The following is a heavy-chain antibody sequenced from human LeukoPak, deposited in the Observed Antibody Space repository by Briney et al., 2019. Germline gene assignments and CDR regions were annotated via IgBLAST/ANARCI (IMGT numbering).Heavy chain of an antibody. CDR2: IKQDGSEK. V-gene: IGHV3-7*01. Sequence: GGSLRLSCAASGFTFSLYWMSWVRQAPGKGLEWVANIKQDGSEKYYVDSVKGRFTISRDNAKNSLFLQMNNLRVEDAAVYYCARDGDTSGYSDWGQGTLVTVSS. CDR3: ARDGDTSGYSD. J-gene: IGHJ4*02. CDR1: GFTFSLYW. D-gene: IGHD3-22*01.